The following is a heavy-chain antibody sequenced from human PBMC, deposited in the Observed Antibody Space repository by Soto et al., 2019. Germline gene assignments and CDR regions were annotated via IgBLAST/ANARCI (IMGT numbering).Heavy chain of an antibody. CDR2: IYYSGST. D-gene: IGHD3-16*01. CDR3: ARDRDYVLAY. CDR1: GGSVSSGSYY. V-gene: IGHV4-61*01. Sequence: SETLSLTCTVSGGSVSSGSYYWSWIRQPPGKGLEWIGYIYYSGSTNYNPSLKSLVTISVDTSKNQFSLKLSSVTAADTAVYYCARDRDYVLAYWGQGTLVTVSS. J-gene: IGHJ4*02.